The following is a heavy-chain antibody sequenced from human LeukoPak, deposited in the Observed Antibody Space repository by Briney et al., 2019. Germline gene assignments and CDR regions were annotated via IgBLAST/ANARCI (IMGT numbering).Heavy chain of an antibody. CDR3: AKGAYDYIEIAYFDY. Sequence: PGGSLRLSCVASGFSFNNYAMNWVRQAPGKGLEWVSLIIGSSGSTFYADSVKGSFTISRDKSKNTLYLQMNSLRADDTAVYYCAKGAYDYIEIAYFDYWGQGSLVTVSP. D-gene: IGHD5-12*01. CDR1: GFSFNNYA. V-gene: IGHV3-23*01. J-gene: IGHJ4*02. CDR2: IIGSSGST.